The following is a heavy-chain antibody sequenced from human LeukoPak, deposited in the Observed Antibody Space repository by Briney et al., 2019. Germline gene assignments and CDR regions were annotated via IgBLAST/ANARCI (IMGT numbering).Heavy chain of an antibody. D-gene: IGHD4-11*01. CDR2: MNPNSGNT. V-gene: IGHV1-8*01. Sequence: ASVKVSCKASGYTFASYDINWVRQAIGQGLEWMGWMNPNSGNTGYAQKFQGRVTMTRNTSISTAYMELSSLRSEDTAVYYCTRGQASTVYYYYGMDVWGQGTTVTVSS. J-gene: IGHJ6*02. CDR3: TRGQASTVYYYYGMDV. CDR1: GYTFASYD.